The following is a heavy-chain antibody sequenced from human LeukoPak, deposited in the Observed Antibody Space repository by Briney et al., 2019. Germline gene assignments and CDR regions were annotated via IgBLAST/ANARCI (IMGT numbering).Heavy chain of an antibody. V-gene: IGHV4-39*07. Sequence: SETLSLTCTVSGGPISSSSYYWGWIRQPPGKGLEWIGSIYYSGSTYYNPSLKSRVTISVDTSKNQFSLKLSSVTAADTAVYYCARVFGIAGAAVYYYYYYMDVWGKGTTVTVSS. J-gene: IGHJ6*03. CDR1: GGPISSSSYY. D-gene: IGHD6-19*01. CDR2: IYYSGST. CDR3: ARVFGIAGAAVYYYYYYMDV.